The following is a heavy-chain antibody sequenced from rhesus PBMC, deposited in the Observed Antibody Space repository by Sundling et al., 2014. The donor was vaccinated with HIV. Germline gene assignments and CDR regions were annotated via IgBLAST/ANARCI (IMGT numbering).Heavy chain of an antibody. D-gene: IGHD5-24*01. CDR2: IYGSSTDS. V-gene: IGHV4S10*01. Sequence: QVQLHESGPGLVKPSETLSLTCAVSGGSISDSYRWSWIRQPPGKGLEWIGFIYGSSTDSNYNPSLKSRVTISKDTSKNQFSLKLASVTAADTAVYYCARGTAGTVFDFWGQGVLVTVSS. J-gene: IGHJ4*01. CDR3: ARGTAGTVFDF. CDR1: GGSISDSYR.